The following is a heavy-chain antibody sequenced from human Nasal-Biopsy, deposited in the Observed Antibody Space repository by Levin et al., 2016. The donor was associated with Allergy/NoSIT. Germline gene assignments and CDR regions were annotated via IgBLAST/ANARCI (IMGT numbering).Heavy chain of an antibody. Sequence: SVKVSCKTSGGTFSGYAIGWVRQAPGQGLEWIGGIVPFFGTANYAQRFQGRVTITADESTSTAYMDLSSLGSDDTAVYYCARAVETTVTTSLYYFDSWGPGTLVTVSS. D-gene: IGHD4-17*01. V-gene: IGHV1-69*13. CDR2: IVPFFGTA. CDR3: ARAVETTVTTSLYYFDS. CDR1: GGTFSGYA. J-gene: IGHJ4*02.